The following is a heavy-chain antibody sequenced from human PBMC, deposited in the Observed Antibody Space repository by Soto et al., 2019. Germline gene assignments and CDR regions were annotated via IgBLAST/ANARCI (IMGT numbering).Heavy chain of an antibody. J-gene: IGHJ4*02. Sequence: QVQLLESGGGVVQPWNSLRLSCAGSGFPFSAEAMHWVRQAPGKGLEWVAAISYDGNNKNHADSVKGRFTVSRDNSKNTLYLQIYSLRPEDTAVYYCARDNSSGWWLDYWCQGSLVTVSS. CDR2: ISYDGNNK. D-gene: IGHD6-13*01. CDR1: GFPFSAEA. V-gene: IGHV3-30-3*01. CDR3: ARDNSSGWWLDY.